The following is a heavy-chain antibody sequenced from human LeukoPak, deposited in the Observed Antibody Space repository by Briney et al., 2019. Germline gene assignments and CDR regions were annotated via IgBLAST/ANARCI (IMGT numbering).Heavy chain of an antibody. CDR3: ARDTLDDY. Sequence: GGSLRLSCAASGFTFSDYYMSWIRQAPGKGLEWISFISGSGTTIYYADSVKGRFSISRDNAKNSVFLQMNSLRAEDTAVYYCARDTLDDYWGQGTLVTVSP. J-gene: IGHJ4*02. CDR2: ISGSGTTI. V-gene: IGHV3-11*01. CDR1: GFTFSDYY.